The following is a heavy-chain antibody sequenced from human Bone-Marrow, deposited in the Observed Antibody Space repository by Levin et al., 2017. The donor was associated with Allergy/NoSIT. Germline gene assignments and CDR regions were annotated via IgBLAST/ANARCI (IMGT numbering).Heavy chain of an antibody. CDR2: IYSGGGV. CDR3: ARDRHCISNTCYGA. D-gene: IGHD2/OR15-2a*01. V-gene: IGHV3-53*01. J-gene: IGHJ5*02. Sequence: GESLKISCAVSGFTVSNNFMIWYRQAPGKGLEWVSLIYSGGGVYYADSVKGRFTISRDSSKNTLYLQINRLRAEDTAVYYCARDRHCISNTCYGAWGQRTLVTVSS. CDR1: GFTVSNNF.